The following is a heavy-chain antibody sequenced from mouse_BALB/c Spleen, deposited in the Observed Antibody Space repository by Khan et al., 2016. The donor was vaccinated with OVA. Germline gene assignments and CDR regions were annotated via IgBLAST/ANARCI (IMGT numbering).Heavy chain of an antibody. CDR3: TRVGGGTRFAY. CDR2: ISTYYGHA. CDR1: GYTFTDFT. V-gene: IGHV1S137*01. D-gene: IGHD1-3*01. J-gene: IGHJ3*01. Sequence: QVRLQQSGAELVRPGVSVKISCKGSGYTFTDFTMHWVRQSHAMSLEWIGVISTYYGHATYNQEFKDKATLTVDKSSSTAYMELARLTSEDSAIYYCTRVGGGTRFAYWGQGTLVTVSA.